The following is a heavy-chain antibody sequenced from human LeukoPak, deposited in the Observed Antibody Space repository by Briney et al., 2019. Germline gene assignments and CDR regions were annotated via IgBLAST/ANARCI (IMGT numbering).Heavy chain of an antibody. Sequence: GASVKVSCKASGYTFTGYYMHWVRQAPGQGLEWMGWMNPNSGNTGYAQKFQGRVTMTRNTSISTAYMELSSLRSEDTAVYYCARGPSPITIFGVVIRRQWAFDPWGQGTLVTVSS. CDR2: MNPNSGNT. CDR3: ARGPSPITIFGVVIRRQWAFDP. CDR1: GYTFTGYY. D-gene: IGHD3-3*01. V-gene: IGHV1-8*02. J-gene: IGHJ5*02.